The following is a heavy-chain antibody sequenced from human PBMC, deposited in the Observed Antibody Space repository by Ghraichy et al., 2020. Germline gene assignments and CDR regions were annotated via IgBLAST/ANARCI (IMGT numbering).Heavy chain of an antibody. Sequence: ESLNISCAASGFTFSNYAMSWVRQAPGKGLEWVSFISRSGGSTYYADSVKGRFTISRDNSKDTLYLQMNSLRAEDTALYYCVWGQQLGSWGQGTLVTVSS. CDR3: VWGQQLGS. CDR2: ISRSGGST. D-gene: IGHD6-13*01. CDR1: GFTFSNYA. V-gene: IGHV3-23*01. J-gene: IGHJ5*01.